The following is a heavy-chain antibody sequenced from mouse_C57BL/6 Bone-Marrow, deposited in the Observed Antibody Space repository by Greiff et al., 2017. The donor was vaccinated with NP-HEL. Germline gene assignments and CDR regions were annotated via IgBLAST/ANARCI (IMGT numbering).Heavy chain of an antibody. CDR3: ARDALDWDCDV. CDR1: GFTFSDFY. J-gene: IGHJ1*03. CDR2: SRNKANDYTT. Sequence: EVKLVESGGGLVQSGRSLRLSCATSGFTFSDFYMEWVRQAPGKGLEWIAASRNKANDYTTEYSASVKGRFIVSRDTSQSILYLQMNALIAEDTAIYYCARDALDWDCDVGGTGTTVTVSS. V-gene: IGHV7-1*01.